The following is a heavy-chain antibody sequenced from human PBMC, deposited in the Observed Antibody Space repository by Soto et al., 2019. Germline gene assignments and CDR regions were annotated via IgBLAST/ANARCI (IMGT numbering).Heavy chain of an antibody. CDR1: GGSFSGYY. Sequence: ASETLSLTCAVYGGSFSGYYWSWIRQPPGKGLEWIGEINHSGSTNYNPSLKSRVTISVDTSKNQFSLKLSSVTAADTAVYYCAREPPLWGQGTLPTSAS. CDR2: INHSGST. V-gene: IGHV4-34*09. CDR3: AREPPL. J-gene: IGHJ1*01.